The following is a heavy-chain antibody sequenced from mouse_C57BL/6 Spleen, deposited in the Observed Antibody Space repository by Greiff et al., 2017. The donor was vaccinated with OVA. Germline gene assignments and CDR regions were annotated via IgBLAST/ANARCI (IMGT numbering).Heavy chain of an antibody. CDR3: ARSNWDVDWYFDV. J-gene: IGHJ1*03. V-gene: IGHV1-54*01. D-gene: IGHD4-1*01. CDR1: GYAFTNYL. CDR2: INPGSGGT. Sequence: VKLQESGAELVRPGTSVKVSCKASGYAFTNYLLEWVKQRPGQGLEWIGVINPGSGGTNYNEKFKGKATLTADKSSSTAYMQLSSLTSEDSAVYFCARSNWDVDWYFDVWGTGTTVTVSS.